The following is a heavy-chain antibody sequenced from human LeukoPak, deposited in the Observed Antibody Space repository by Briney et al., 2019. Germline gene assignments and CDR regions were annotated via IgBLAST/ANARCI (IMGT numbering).Heavy chain of an antibody. CDR2: ISGSGGST. CDR3: AKLGTAVAGPFDY. Sequence: GGSLLLSCAASGFTFSSYGMSWVRQAPGKGLEWVSAISGSGGSTYYADSVKGRFTISRDNSKNTLYLQMNSLRAEDTAVYYCAKLGTAVAGPFDYWGQGTLVTVSS. V-gene: IGHV3-23*01. CDR1: GFTFSSYG. J-gene: IGHJ4*02. D-gene: IGHD6-19*01.